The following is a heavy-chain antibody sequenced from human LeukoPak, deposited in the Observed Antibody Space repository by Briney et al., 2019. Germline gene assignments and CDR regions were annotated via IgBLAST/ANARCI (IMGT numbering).Heavy chain of an antibody. D-gene: IGHD6-19*01. V-gene: IGHV3-21*01. Sequence: GGSLRLSCAASGFTFSSYAMSWVRQAPGKGLEWVSSISSSSSYIYYADSVKGRFTISRDNAKNSLYLQMNSLRAEDTAVYYCARGHRPHSSGWYNYFDYWGQGTLVTVSS. CDR3: ARGHRPHSSGWYNYFDY. J-gene: IGHJ4*02. CDR2: ISSSSSYI. CDR1: GFTFSSYA.